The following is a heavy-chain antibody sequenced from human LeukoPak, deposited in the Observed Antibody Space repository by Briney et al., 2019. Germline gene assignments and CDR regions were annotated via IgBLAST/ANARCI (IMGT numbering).Heavy chain of an antibody. D-gene: IGHD2-21*02. J-gene: IGHJ6*02. CDR1: GFTFSDYY. V-gene: IGHV3-11*04. CDR2: ISSSGSTI. Sequence: TGGSLRLSCAASGFTFSDYYMSWIRQAPGKGLEWVSYISSSGSTIYYADSVKGRFTISRDNAKNSLYLQMNSLRAEDTAVYYCARDLFGHIVVVTPLHGMDVWGQGTTVTVSS. CDR3: ARDLFGHIVVVTPLHGMDV.